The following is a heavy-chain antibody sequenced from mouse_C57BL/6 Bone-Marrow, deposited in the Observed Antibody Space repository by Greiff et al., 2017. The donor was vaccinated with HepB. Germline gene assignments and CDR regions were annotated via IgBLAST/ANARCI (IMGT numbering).Heavy chain of an antibody. CDR3: ARRRYYGSSYPFYAMDY. Sequence: QVQLQQSGPELVKPGASVKISCKASGYAFSSSWMNWVKQRPGKGLECIGRIYPGDGDTNYNGKFKGKATLTADKSSSTAYMQLSSLTSEDSAVYFCARRRYYGSSYPFYAMDYWGQGTSVTVSS. D-gene: IGHD1-1*01. V-gene: IGHV1-82*01. CDR1: GYAFSSSW. CDR2: IYPGDGDT. J-gene: IGHJ4*01.